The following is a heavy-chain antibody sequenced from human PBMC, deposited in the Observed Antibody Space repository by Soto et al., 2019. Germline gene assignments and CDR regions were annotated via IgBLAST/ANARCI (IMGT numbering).Heavy chain of an antibody. CDR3: ATVRGVYYYYGIDV. D-gene: IGHD3-10*01. V-gene: IGHV4-39*05. Sequence: SGAPVRTCTFLGCSISRSIYYWGWIRQPPGKVLEWIGSIYYSGSTYYNPSLKSRVTISVDTSKNQFSLKLSSVTAADTAVYYCATVRGVYYYYGIDVWGQGTTVTVSS. CDR2: IYYSGST. J-gene: IGHJ6*02. CDR1: GCSISRSIYY.